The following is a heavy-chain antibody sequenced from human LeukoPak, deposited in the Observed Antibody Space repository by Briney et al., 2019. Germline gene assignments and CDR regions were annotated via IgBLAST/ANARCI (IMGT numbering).Heavy chain of an antibody. J-gene: IGHJ6*02. V-gene: IGHV4-4*07. D-gene: IGHD1-7*01. CDR3: ARSVNWNYVFRHYYGMDV. CDR2: IYTSGST. Sequence: SETLSLTCTVSADSITIYYWSWIRQPAGKGLEWIGRIYTSGSTNYNPSLKSRVTMSVDRSKNQLSLKLSSLTAADTAVYYCARSVNWNYVFRHYYGMDVWGQGTTVTVSS. CDR1: ADSITIYY.